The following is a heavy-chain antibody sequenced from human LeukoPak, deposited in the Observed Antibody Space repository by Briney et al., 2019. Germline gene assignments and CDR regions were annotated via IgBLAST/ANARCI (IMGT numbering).Heavy chain of an antibody. CDR3: ARDRNWGYYFDY. Sequence: PSETLSLTCTVSGGSISSSSYYWGWIRQPPGKGLEWIGSIYYSGSTYYNPSLKSRVTISVDTSKNQFSLKLSSVTAADTAVYYCARDRNWGYYFDYWGQGTLVTVSS. V-gene: IGHV4-39*02. J-gene: IGHJ4*02. CDR1: GGSISSSSYY. CDR2: IYYSGST. D-gene: IGHD7-27*01.